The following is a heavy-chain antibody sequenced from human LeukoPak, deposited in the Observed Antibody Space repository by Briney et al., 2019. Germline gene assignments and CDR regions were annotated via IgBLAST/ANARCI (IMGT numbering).Heavy chain of an antibody. CDR2: IYHSGTT. D-gene: IGHD3-10*01. CDR3: ARAVAYHSDSGSYRAFDI. CDR1: GYSISSGYY. V-gene: IGHV4-38-2*02. J-gene: IGHJ3*02. Sequence: SETLSLTCTVSGYSISSGYYWGCIRQPPGKGLEWIGSIYHSGTTYYNPSLQSRVSMSVDTSKNHFSLRLNSVTAADTAVYYCARAVAYHSDSGSYRAFDIWGQGTMVTVSS.